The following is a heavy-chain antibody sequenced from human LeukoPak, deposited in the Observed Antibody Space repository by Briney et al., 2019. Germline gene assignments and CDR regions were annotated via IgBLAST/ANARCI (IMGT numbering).Heavy chain of an antibody. CDR1: AFTFSNYW. J-gene: IGHJ4*02. CDR3: ARDQGYSTFDY. V-gene: IGHV3-7*01. CDR2: IKEDGSVI. D-gene: IGHD4-23*01. Sequence: GGSLRLSCAASAFTFSNYWMSWVRQAPGKGLEWVANIKEDGSVINYVDSVKGRFTISRDNAKNSLYLQMNSLRVDDTAVYYCARDQGYSTFDYWGQGTLVTVSS.